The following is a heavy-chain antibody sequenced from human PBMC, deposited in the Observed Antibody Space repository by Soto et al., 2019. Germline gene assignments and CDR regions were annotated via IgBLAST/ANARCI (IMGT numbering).Heavy chain of an antibody. Sequence: QVQLVESGGGVVQPGRSLRLSCAASGFAFSRSGMHWVRQAPGKGLEWVAVIWHDGRNAYHADSVKGRFTIYRDNSENTLYLQMNSLSAEDTAVYYCARGFLSNYHGLDVWGQGTTVTVSS. J-gene: IGHJ6*02. V-gene: IGHV3-33*01. CDR3: ARGFLSNYHGLDV. D-gene: IGHD3-3*01. CDR2: IWHDGRNA. CDR1: GFAFSRSG.